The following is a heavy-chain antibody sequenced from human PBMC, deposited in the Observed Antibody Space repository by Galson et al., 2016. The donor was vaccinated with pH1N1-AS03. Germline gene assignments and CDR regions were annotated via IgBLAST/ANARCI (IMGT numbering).Heavy chain of an antibody. J-gene: IGHJ6*03. CDR2: INQDENEK. D-gene: IGHD2-21*02. Sequence: SLRLSCAASGFTFKSCWMSWVCQAPGKGLEWVANINQDENEKYCVDSVKGRFTISRDNAKNSLYLKMNSLRAEDTALYYCARESTGTEHIVVVTGRYGYYYMDVWGKGTTVTVSS. CDR3: ARESTGTEHIVVVTGRYGYYYMDV. V-gene: IGHV3-7*03. CDR1: GFTFKSCW.